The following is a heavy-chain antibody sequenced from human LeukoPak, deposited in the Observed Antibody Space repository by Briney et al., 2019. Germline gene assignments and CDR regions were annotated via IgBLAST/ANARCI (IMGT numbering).Heavy chain of an antibody. D-gene: IGHD6-13*01. CDR2: IKQDGSEK. V-gene: IGHV3-7*03. CDR3: ARLYSSSWYERYYFDY. J-gene: IGHJ4*02. CDR1: GVIFSSYW. Sequence: PGGSLRLSCAASGVIFSSYWMSWVRQAQGKGLEWVANIKQDGSEKYSVEFLKGRFTISRDNAKNSLYLQMNSLRAEDTAVYYCARLYSSSWYERYYFDYWGQGTLVTVSS.